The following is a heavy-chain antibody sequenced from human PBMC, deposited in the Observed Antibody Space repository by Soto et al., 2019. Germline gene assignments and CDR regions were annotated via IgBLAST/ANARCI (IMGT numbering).Heavy chain of an antibody. CDR2: INAGNGNT. Sequence: ASVKVSFKASGYTFTSYAMHWVRQAPGQRLEWMGWINAGNGNTKYSQKFQGRVTITRDTSASTAYMELSSLRSEDTAVYYCARGLGAGSYYYYYYGMDVWGQGTTVTVSS. V-gene: IGHV1-3*01. D-gene: IGHD3-10*01. CDR3: ARGLGAGSYYYYYYGMDV. J-gene: IGHJ6*02. CDR1: GYTFTSYA.